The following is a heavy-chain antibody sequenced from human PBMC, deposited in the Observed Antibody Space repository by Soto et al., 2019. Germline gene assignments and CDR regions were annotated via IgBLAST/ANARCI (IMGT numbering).Heavy chain of an antibody. D-gene: IGHD2-8*01. CDR3: ARDTVLMVYAPPDYYYYYGMDV. CDR1: GYTFITYG. Sequence: ASVKVSCKASGYTFITYGVSWVRQAPGQGLEWMGIINPSGGSTSYAQKFQGRVTMTRDTSTSTVYMELSSLRSEDTAVYYCARDTVLMVYAPPDYYYYYGMDVWGQGTTVTVSS. J-gene: IGHJ6*02. CDR2: INPSGGST. V-gene: IGHV1-46*01.